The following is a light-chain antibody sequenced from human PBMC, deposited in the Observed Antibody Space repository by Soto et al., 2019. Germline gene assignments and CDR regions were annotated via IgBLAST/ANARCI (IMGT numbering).Light chain of an antibody. Sequence: QSALTQPASVSGSPGQSITISCTGTSSDVGSYNYVSWYQQHPGKAPKLIIYEVSNRPSGVSHRFSASKSDNTASLTISGLQADDEAYYYCSSYTSSSTWVFGGGTKVTVL. J-gene: IGLJ3*02. CDR1: SSDVGSYNY. V-gene: IGLV2-14*01. CDR2: EVS. CDR3: SSYTSSSTWV.